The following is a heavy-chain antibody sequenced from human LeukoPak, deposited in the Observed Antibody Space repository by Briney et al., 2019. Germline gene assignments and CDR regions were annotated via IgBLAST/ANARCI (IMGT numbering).Heavy chain of an antibody. Sequence: MSSETLSLTCAVYGGSFSGYYWSWIRQPPGKGLEWIGEINHSGSTNYNPSLKSRVTISVDTSKNQFSLKLSSVTAADTAVYYCARHGRYKYYDSSARSGGNWFDPWGQGTLVTVSS. V-gene: IGHV4-34*01. J-gene: IGHJ5*02. CDR1: GGSFSGYY. CDR2: INHSGST. D-gene: IGHD3-22*01. CDR3: ARHGRYKYYDSSARSGGNWFDP.